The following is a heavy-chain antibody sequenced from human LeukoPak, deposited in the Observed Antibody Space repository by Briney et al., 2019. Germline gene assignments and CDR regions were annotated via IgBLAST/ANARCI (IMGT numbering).Heavy chain of an antibody. V-gene: IGHV3-48*03. CDR3: ASRYSSSWYYFDY. D-gene: IGHD6-13*01. J-gene: IGHJ4*02. CDR2: ISSSGSTI. Sequence: QPGGSLRLSCAASGFTFSSYEMNWVRQAPGKGLEWVSYISSSGSTIYYADSVKSRLTISRDNDKTSLYLQMNSLRAEDTAVYYCASRYSSSWYYFDYWGQGTLVTVSS. CDR1: GFTFSSYE.